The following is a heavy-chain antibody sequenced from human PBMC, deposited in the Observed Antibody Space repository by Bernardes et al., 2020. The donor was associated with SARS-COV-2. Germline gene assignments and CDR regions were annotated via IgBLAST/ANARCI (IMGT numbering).Heavy chain of an antibody. J-gene: IGHJ4*02. CDR1: GFTFRTYW. CDR3: ARVEPSTRGH. CDR2: ISSDGRTT. D-gene: IGHD1-1*01. V-gene: IGHV3-74*01. Sequence: GGSLRLSCAASGFTFRTYWMQWVRQAPGKGMVWVSRISSDGRTTNYVDSVKGRFTISRDNAKNTLFLQMNSLRVEDTAVYYCARVEPSTRGHWGQGTLVTVSS.